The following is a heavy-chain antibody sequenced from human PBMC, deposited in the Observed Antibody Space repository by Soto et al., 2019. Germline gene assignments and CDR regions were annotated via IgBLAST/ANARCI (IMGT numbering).Heavy chain of an antibody. D-gene: IGHD5-12*01. CDR1: GGSIRSSSYY. Sequence: PSETLSLTCTVSGGSIRSSSYYWGWIRQPPGKGLEWIGSIYYSGSTHYNPSLKSRVTMSVDTSTNQFSLKLNSVTAADTAVYYCVRHAQWIIRAYWGQGSLVTVS. V-gene: IGHV4-39*01. CDR2: IYYSGST. J-gene: IGHJ4*02. CDR3: VRHAQWIIRAY.